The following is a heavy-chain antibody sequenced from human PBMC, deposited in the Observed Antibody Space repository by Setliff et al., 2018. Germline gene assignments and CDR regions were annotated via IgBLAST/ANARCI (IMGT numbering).Heavy chain of an antibody. V-gene: IGHV3-21*01. CDR3: ASSTAMGYFDL. Sequence: GGSLRLSCAASGFTFSSYSMNWVRQAPGKGLEWVSSIGSSSSYIYYADSVKGRFTISRDNAKNSLYLQMNSLRAEDTAVYYCASSTAMGYFDLWGRGTLVTVSS. CDR1: GFTFSSYS. CDR2: IGSSSSYI. J-gene: IGHJ2*01. D-gene: IGHD5-18*01.